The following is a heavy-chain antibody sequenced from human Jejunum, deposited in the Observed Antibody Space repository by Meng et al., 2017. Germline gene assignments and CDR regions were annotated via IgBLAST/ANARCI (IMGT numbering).Heavy chain of an antibody. CDR1: GFTFSDTW. V-gene: IGHV3-15*05. CDR2: NKSKSTGGTT. Sequence: ESLKISCAASGFTFSDTWLSWVRQAPGKGLEWVGRNKSKSTGGTTDYAAPLKDRFTISRDDSLNTLFLQMSSLTTEDTAVYYCVRTSYSDSSGRHWGQGTLVTVSS. J-gene: IGHJ4*02. CDR3: VRTSYSDSSGRH. D-gene: IGHD3-22*01.